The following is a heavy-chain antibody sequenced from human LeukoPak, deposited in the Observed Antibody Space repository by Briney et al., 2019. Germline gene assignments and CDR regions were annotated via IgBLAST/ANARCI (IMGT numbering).Heavy chain of an antibody. V-gene: IGHV4-59*01. CDR2: IYYSGST. J-gene: IGHJ5*02. D-gene: IGHD6-13*01. CDR3: AREVVFSSDVVIDWFDP. Sequence: SETLSLTCTVSGGSISSYYWSWIRQPPGKGLEWIGYIYYSGSTNYNPSLKSRVTISVDTSKNQFSLKLSSVTAADTAVYYCAREVVFSSDVVIDWFDPWGQGTLVTVSP. CDR1: GGSISSYY.